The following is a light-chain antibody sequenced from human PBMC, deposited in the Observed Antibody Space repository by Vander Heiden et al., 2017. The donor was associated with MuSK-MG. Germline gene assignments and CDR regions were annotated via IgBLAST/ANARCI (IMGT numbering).Light chain of an antibody. V-gene: IGLV2-23*02. CDR1: SSDVRNYNL. CDR3: CSYAGSGTFVV. J-gene: IGLJ2*01. CDR2: EVS. Sequence: QPALPPPASASRPPRHSITISCTATSSDVRNYNLVSWYQHHPGKAPQLRIYEVSKRPSGVSNRFSGSKSDNTASRTISGLQAEDEAEYYCCSYAGSGTFVVCGGWTKLTVL.